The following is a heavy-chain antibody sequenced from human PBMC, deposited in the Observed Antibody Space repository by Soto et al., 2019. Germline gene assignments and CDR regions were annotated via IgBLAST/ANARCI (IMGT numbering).Heavy chain of an antibody. J-gene: IGHJ5*02. D-gene: IGHD2-8*01. CDR3: ARAILYGANLNWFDP. Sequence: GGSLRLSCAASGFTFSSYSMNWVRQAPGKGLEWVSYISSSSSTIYYADSVKGRFTISRDNAKNSLYLQMNSLRAEDTAVYYCARAILYGANLNWFDPWGQGTLVTVSS. V-gene: IGHV3-48*01. CDR2: ISSSSSTI. CDR1: GFTFSSYS.